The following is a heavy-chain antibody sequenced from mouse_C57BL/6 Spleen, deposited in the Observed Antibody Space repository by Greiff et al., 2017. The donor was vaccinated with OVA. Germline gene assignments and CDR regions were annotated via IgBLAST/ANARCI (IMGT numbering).Heavy chain of an antibody. Sequence: QVQLMESGADLVQPGASVKISCTASGFAFSSYWMNWVKQRPGKGLEWIGQIYPGDGDTNYTGKFKGKGTLTADKSSSTAYMQRSSRTAEDSAVYYCARERVTTVVATGYFDYWGQGTTLTVSS. V-gene: IGHV1-80*01. J-gene: IGHJ2*01. CDR2: IYPGDGDT. CDR1: GFAFSSYW. D-gene: IGHD1-1*01. CDR3: ARERVTTVVATGYFDY.